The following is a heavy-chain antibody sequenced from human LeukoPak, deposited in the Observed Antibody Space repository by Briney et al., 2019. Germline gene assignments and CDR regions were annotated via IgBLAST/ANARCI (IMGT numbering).Heavy chain of an antibody. D-gene: IGHD3-9*01. Sequence: VASVKVSCKASGYTFTGYYIHWVRQAPGQGPEWMGWLNVNSGGPNYAHKFQGRVTMTSDTSISTAYMDLTSLRSDDTAVYYCAKAGLRYFELDSWGRGTLVSVSS. V-gene: IGHV1-2*07. CDR3: AKAGLRYFELDS. CDR1: GYTFTGYY. J-gene: IGHJ4*02. CDR2: LNVNSGGP.